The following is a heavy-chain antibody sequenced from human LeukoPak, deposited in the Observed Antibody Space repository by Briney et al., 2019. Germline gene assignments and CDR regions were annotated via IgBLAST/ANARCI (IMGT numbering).Heavy chain of an antibody. CDR2: ISSSGSTI. CDR3: ARVGAGSYYKATDY. D-gene: IGHD3-10*01. Sequence: GGSLRLSCAASGFTFSSYKMNWVRQAPGKGLEWVSYISSSGSTIYYADSVKGRFTISRDNAKNSLYLQMNSLRAEDTAVYYCARVGAGSYYKATDYWGQGTLVTVSS. CDR1: GFTFSSYK. V-gene: IGHV3-48*03. J-gene: IGHJ4*02.